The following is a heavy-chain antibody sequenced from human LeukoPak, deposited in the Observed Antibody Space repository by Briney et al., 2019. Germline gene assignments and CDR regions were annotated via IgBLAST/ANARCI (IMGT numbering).Heavy chain of an antibody. CDR3: ATSVITQAY. CDR1: GYTFTGYY. J-gene: IGHJ4*02. CDR2: INPNSGVT. V-gene: IGHV1-2*02. D-gene: IGHD3-22*01. Sequence: GASVKVSCKASGYTFTGYYIHWVRQAPGQGLEWMGWINPNSGVTNYAQKFQGRVTMARDTSINTAYMEPSRLRSDDTAVYYCATSVITQAYWGQGTLVTVSS.